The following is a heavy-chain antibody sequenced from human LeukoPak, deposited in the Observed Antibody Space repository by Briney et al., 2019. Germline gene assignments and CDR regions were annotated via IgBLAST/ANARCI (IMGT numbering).Heavy chain of an antibody. CDR3: ASHRGDDYGDISTWYFDL. V-gene: IGHV4-30-2*01. D-gene: IGHD4-17*01. J-gene: IGHJ2*01. CDR2: IYHSGST. Sequence: PSETLSLTCTVSGYSISSGGYYWSWIRQPPGKGLEWIGYIYHSGSTYYNPSLKSRITISVDRSKNQFSLKLSSVTAADTAVYYCASHRGDDYGDISTWYFDLWGRGTLVTVSS. CDR1: GYSISSGGYY.